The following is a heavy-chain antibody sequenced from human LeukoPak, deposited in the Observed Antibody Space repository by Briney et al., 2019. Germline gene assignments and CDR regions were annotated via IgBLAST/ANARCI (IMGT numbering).Heavy chain of an antibody. Sequence: PSETLSLTCTVSGGSISSYYWSWIRQPPGKGLEWIGYIHYSGSTNYNPSLKSRVTISVDTSKNQFSLKLSSVTAADTAVYYCARDRVFYTLGAFDIWGQGTMVTVSS. D-gene: IGHD2-8*01. J-gene: IGHJ3*02. V-gene: IGHV4-59*01. CDR2: IHYSGST. CDR3: ARDRVFYTLGAFDI. CDR1: GGSISSYY.